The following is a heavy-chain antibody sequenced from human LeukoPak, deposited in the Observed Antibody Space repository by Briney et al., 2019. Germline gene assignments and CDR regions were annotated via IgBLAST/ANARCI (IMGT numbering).Heavy chain of an antibody. J-gene: IGHJ3*02. D-gene: IGHD3-22*01. V-gene: IGHV3-74*01. CDR3: ARDEYYGSSGSDAFDI. CDR1: GFTFSNYW. CDR2: IKSDGSST. Sequence: GGSLRLSCAASGFTFSNYWMHWVRQAPGKGPVWVSRIKSDGSSTRFADSVQGRFTISRDNGKNTLYLQMNSLRAEDTAVYYCARDEYYGSSGSDAFDIWGQGTMVTVSS.